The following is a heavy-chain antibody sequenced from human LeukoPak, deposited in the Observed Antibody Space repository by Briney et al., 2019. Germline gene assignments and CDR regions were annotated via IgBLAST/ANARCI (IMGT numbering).Heavy chain of an antibody. Sequence: PGGSLRLSCAASGFTFSSYWMHWVRQAPGKGLVWVSRINTDGSSTSYADSVKGRFTISRDNAKNTLYLQMNSLRAEDTAVYYCARDPAQDGDPDYYYMDVWGKGTTVTVSS. CDR2: INTDGSST. CDR1: GFTFSSYW. J-gene: IGHJ6*03. D-gene: IGHD3-10*01. V-gene: IGHV3-74*01. CDR3: ARDPAQDGDPDYYYMDV.